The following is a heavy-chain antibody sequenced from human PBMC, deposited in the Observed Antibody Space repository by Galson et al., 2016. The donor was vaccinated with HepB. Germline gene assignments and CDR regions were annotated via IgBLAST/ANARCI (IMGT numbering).Heavy chain of an antibody. CDR3: ARMSNFWSGYYIGYYGMDV. V-gene: IGHV3-11*01. D-gene: IGHD3-3*01. J-gene: IGHJ6*02. CDR2: ISSSGSII. CDR1: GFTFSDYY. Sequence: SLRLSCAASGFTFSDYYMSWIRQAPGKGLEWVSYISSSGSIIYYADSVKGRFTISRDNAKNSLYLQMNSLRAEDTAVYYCARMSNFWSGYYIGYYGMDVWGQGTTVTVSS.